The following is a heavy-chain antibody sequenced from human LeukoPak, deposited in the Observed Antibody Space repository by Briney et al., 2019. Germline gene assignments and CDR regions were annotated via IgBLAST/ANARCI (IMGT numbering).Heavy chain of an antibody. CDR2: IRYDGSNK. Sequence: PGGSLRLSCAASGFTFSSYGMHWVRQAPGKGLEWVAFIRYDGSNKYYADSVKGRFTISRDNSKNTLYLQMNSLRAEDTAVYYCTEDFYGDYSGSCFDYWGQGTLVTVSS. J-gene: IGHJ4*02. CDR1: GFTFSSYG. D-gene: IGHD4-17*01. V-gene: IGHV3-30*02. CDR3: TEDFYGDYSGSCFDY.